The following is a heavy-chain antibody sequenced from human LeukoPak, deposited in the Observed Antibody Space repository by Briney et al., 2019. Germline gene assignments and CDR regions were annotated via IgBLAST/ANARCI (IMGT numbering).Heavy chain of an antibody. D-gene: IGHD3-22*01. CDR3: ARLTYYYDSSGQNWFDP. Sequence: ASVKVSCKASGHTFTSYAMHWVRQAPGQRPEWMGWINAGNGNTKYSQKFQGRVTITRETSASTAYMELSSLRSEDTAVYYCARLTYYYDSSGQNWFDPWGQGTLVTVSS. CDR2: INAGNGNT. CDR1: GHTFTSYA. J-gene: IGHJ5*02. V-gene: IGHV1-3*01.